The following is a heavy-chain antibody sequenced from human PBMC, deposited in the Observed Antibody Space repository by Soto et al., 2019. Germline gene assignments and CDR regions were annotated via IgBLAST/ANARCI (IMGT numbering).Heavy chain of an antibody. D-gene: IGHD6-13*01. Sequence: LILLCPASGSVVKGFGMSLGRQAPGMGLEWVSTISANAGNINYAGSVRGRFSISRDSSKNSVDLQMNSLRVEDTAVYFCTKGSIPAVGRVFFESWGQGTLVTVSS. J-gene: IGHJ4*02. CDR1: GSVVKGFG. V-gene: IGHV3-23*01. CDR3: TKGSIPAVGRVFFES. CDR2: ISANAGNI.